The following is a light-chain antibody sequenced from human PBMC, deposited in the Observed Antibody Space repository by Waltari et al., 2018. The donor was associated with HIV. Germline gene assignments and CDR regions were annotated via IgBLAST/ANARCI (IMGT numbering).Light chain of an antibody. J-gene: IGKJ4*01. Sequence: VMTQSPGTLSLSPGETATLHCRASQSVNANYLAWYQQKPCQPPRLLMYGASTRNTGVPDRFTGIGSGTDFTLTISRLEADDFAVYYCQQFADSLLTFGGGTKVEIK. CDR3: QQFADSLLT. CDR1: QSVNANY. V-gene: IGKV3-20*01. CDR2: GAS.